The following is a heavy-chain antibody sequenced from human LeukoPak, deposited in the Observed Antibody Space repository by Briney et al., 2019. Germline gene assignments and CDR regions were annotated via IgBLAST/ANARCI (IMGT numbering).Heavy chain of an antibody. V-gene: IGHV3-21*01. CDR2: ISSISHYI. J-gene: IGHJ4*02. CDR1: EFTFGRYS. D-gene: IGHD3-16*01. Sequence: GSLRLSCAAFEFTFGRYSMNWVRQAPGKGLEWVSTISSISHYIYYADSVRGRFTISRDNAKNSMYLQMDSLRAEDTGVYYCARDLSLGSPGGFDYWGQGALVTVSS. CDR3: ARDLSLGSPGGFDY.